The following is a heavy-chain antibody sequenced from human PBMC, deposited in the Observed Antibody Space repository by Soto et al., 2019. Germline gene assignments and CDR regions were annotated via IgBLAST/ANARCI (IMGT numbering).Heavy chain of an antibody. V-gene: IGHV4-4*07. Sequence: SETLSLTCTVSGGSINTFYWSWVRQPAGKGLEWIGRIFSSGSTIFNPSLESRVAMSVDTSKNHFSLNLSSVTAADMAVHYCAREGSYSAYNFAHGIQLWSFDFWGQGALVTVSS. CDR1: GGSINTFY. J-gene: IGHJ4*02. CDR3: AREGSYSAYNFAHGIQLWSFDF. CDR2: IFSSGST. D-gene: IGHD5-12*01.